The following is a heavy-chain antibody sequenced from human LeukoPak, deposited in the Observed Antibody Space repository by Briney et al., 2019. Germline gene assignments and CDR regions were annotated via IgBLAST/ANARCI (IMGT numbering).Heavy chain of an antibody. CDR1: GVTFRSYA. CDR3: AKGCDTSCYRIDY. Sequence: PGGSLXLSCAASGVTFRSYAMSWVREAPGKGVEWGSDISGSGGRTYYADSVKGGFTISRDNSKNTLYLQINSLRAEDTAVYYCAKGCDTSCYRIDYWGQGTLVTVSS. J-gene: IGHJ4*02. V-gene: IGHV3-23*01. D-gene: IGHD2-2*01. CDR2: ISGSGGRT.